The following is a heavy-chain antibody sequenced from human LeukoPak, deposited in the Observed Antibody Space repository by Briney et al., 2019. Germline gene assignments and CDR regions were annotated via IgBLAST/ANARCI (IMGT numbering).Heavy chain of an antibody. V-gene: IGHV1-46*01. D-gene: IGHD2-15*01. Sequence: ASVKVSCKASGYTFTSYYMHWVRQAPGQGLEWMGIINPSGGSTSYAQKFQGRVTMTRDTSTSTVYMELSSLTSEDTAVYYCARDYCSGGSCYVGYWFDPWGQETLVTVSS. J-gene: IGHJ5*02. CDR2: INPSGGST. CDR1: GYTFTSYY. CDR3: ARDYCSGGSCYVGYWFDP.